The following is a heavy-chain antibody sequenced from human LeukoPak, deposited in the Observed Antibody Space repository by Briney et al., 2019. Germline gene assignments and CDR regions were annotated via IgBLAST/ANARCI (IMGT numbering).Heavy chain of an antibody. V-gene: IGHV1-2*02. D-gene: IGHD2-2*01. CDR1: GYTFTGYY. Sequence: ASVKVSCKASGYTFTGYYMHWVRQAPGQGLEWMGWINPNSGGTNYAQKFQGRVTMTRDTSISTAYMELSRLRSDDTAVYYCARGGGIVVVPAAMGGWFDPWGQGTLVTVSS. CDR3: ARGGGIVVVPAAMGGWFDP. CDR2: INPNSGGT. J-gene: IGHJ5*02.